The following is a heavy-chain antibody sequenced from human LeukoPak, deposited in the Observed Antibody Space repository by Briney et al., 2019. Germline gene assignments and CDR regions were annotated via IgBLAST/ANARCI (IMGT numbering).Heavy chain of an antibody. CDR1: GDSVSSNSAA. D-gene: IGHD2-15*01. J-gene: IGHJ4*02. CDR2: TYYRSKWYN. Sequence: SQTLSLTCAISGDSVSSNSAAWNWIRQSPSRGLEWLGRTYYRSKWYNDYAVSVKSRITINPDTSKNQFSLQLNSVTPEDTAVYYCAREQGYCSGGGCYEPIYYWGQGTLVTVSS. V-gene: IGHV6-1*01. CDR3: AREQGYCSGGGCYEPIYY.